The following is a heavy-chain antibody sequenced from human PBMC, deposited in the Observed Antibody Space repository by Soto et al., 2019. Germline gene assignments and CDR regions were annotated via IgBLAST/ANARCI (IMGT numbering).Heavy chain of an antibody. J-gene: IGHJ6*03. Sequence: QVKLLQSGAEVKKPGASVKVSCKASGYTFTNYGITWVRQAPGQGLEWRGWISAYNGDTHYTQRLQGRVTMTTDTSTSTAYMELRGLRSDDTAVYYWARVRQLVGYFYYYMDVWGKGTTVTVSS. CDR1: GYTFTNYG. CDR2: ISAYNGDT. V-gene: IGHV1-18*01. CDR3: ARVRQLVGYFYYYMDV. D-gene: IGHD6-6*01.